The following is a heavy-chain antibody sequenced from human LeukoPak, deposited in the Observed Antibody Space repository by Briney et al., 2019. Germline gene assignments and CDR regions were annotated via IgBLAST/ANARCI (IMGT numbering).Heavy chain of an antibody. J-gene: IGHJ4*02. CDR1: GITFSNYG. CDR2: TSYDGGQN. Sequence: PGRSLRLSCAASGITFSNYGMHWVRQAPGKGLEWVAITSYDGGQNSYADFVKGRFTISRDNSKNTLYLQLNSLRPEDTGVYYCATDQVAAGDYWGQGTLVTVSS. D-gene: IGHD6-13*01. CDR3: ATDQVAAGDY. V-gene: IGHV3-30*03.